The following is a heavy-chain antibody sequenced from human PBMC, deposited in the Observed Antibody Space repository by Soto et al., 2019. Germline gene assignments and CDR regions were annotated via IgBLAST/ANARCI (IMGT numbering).Heavy chain of an antibody. Sequence: ASVKVSCKVSGYTLTELSMHWVRQAPGKGLEWMGGFDPEDGETIYAQKFQGRVTMTEDTSTDTAYMELSSLRSEDTAVYYCATDSTIFGVVTPTFDYWGQGTLVTVSS. V-gene: IGHV1-24*01. J-gene: IGHJ4*02. D-gene: IGHD3-3*01. CDR3: ATDSTIFGVVTPTFDY. CDR1: GYTLTELS. CDR2: FDPEDGET.